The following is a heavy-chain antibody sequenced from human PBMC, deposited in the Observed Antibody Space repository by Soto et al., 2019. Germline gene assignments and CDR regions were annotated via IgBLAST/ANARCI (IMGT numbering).Heavy chain of an antibody. V-gene: IGHV5-51*01. Sequence: GESLKISCNGSGYSFTSYWIGWVRQMPGKGLEWMGIIYPGDSDTRYSPSFQGQVTISADKSISTAYLQWSSLKASDTAMYYCERNAGLVPYYYGMDVWGQGTTVTVSS. CDR3: ERNAGLVPYYYGMDV. J-gene: IGHJ6*02. CDR2: IYPGDSDT. D-gene: IGHD6-6*01. CDR1: GYSFTSYW.